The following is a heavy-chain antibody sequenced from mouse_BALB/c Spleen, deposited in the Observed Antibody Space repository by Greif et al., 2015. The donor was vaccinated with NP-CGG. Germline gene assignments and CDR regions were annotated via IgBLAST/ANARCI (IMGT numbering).Heavy chain of an antibody. Sequence: QVQLQQPGAELARPGASVKLSCKASGYTFTDYYINWVKQRTGQGLEWIGEIYPGSGNTYYSEKFKGKATLTADKSSSTAYMQLSSLTSEDSAVYFCARVNWDVTYWGQGTLVTVSA. CDR1: GYTFTDYY. CDR2: IYPGSGNT. J-gene: IGHJ3*01. CDR3: ARVNWDVTY. D-gene: IGHD4-1*01. V-gene: IGHV1-77*01.